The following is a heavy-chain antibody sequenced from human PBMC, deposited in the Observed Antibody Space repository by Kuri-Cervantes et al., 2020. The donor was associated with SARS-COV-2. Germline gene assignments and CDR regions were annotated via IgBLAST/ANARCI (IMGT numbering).Heavy chain of an antibody. CDR2: ISSSSSYI. J-gene: IGHJ4*02. Sequence: GESLKISCAASGFTFSSYSMNWVRQAPGKGLEWVSSISSSSSYIYYADSVKGRFTISRDNAKNSLYLQMNSLRAEDTAVYYCARVAFRDYDFWSGYSGSDYWGQGTLVTVSS. CDR1: GFTFSSYS. CDR3: ARVAFRDYDFWSGYSGSDY. D-gene: IGHD3-3*01. V-gene: IGHV3-21*01.